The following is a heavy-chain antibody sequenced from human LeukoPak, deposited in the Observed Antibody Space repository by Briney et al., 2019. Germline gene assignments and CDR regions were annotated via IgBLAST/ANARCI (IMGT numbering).Heavy chain of an antibody. CDR2: IYYSGST. Sequence: SETLSLTCTVSGGSISSYYWSWIRQPPGKGLGWIGYIYYSGSTNYNPSLKSRVTISVDTSKNQFSLKLSSVTAADTAVYYCARVSPSGWGYYYGMDVWGQGTTVTVSS. J-gene: IGHJ6*02. D-gene: IGHD6-19*01. CDR3: ARVSPSGWGYYYGMDV. V-gene: IGHV4-59*01. CDR1: GGSISSYY.